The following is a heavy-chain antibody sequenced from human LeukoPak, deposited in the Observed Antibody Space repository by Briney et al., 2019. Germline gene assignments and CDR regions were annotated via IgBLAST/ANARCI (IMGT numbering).Heavy chain of an antibody. J-gene: IGHJ3*02. CDR1: GYTFTSYY. V-gene: IGHV1-46*01. D-gene: IGHD3-22*01. CDR2: INPSGGST. CDR3: ARVGTYFYDTNSYGAFDI. Sequence: ASVKVSCKASGYTFTSYYMHWVRQAPGQGLEWMGIINPSGGSTSYAQKFQGRVSMTRDMSTSTVYMELSSLRSEDTAVYYCARVGTYFYDTNSYGAFDIWGQGTMVTVSS.